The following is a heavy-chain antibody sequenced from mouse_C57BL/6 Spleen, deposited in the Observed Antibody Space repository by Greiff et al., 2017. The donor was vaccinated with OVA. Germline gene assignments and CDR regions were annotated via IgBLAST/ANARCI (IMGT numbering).Heavy chain of an antibody. CDR3: ARWRDDGYPDD. Sequence: VQLQQSGAELVRPGTSVKVSCKASGYAFTNYLIEWVKQRPGQGLEWIGVINPGSGGTYYNEKFKGKATLTADTSSSTAYMQLSSLTSEDSAVYFCARWRDDGYPDDWGQGTTLTVSS. D-gene: IGHD2-3*01. CDR2: INPGSGGT. J-gene: IGHJ2*01. V-gene: IGHV1-54*01. CDR1: GYAFTNYL.